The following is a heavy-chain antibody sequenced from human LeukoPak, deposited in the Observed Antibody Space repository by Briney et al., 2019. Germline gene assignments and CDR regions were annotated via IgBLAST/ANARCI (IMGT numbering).Heavy chain of an antibody. Sequence: GGSLRLSCAASGFTFSGSAMHWVRQASGKGLEWVGRIKSKTDGGTTDYAAPVKGRFTISRDDSKNTLYLQMNSLKTEDTAVYYCTTDQYQLLNLTDYWGQGTLVTVSS. J-gene: IGHJ4*02. CDR2: IKSKTDGGTT. CDR1: GFTFSGSA. V-gene: IGHV3-15*01. D-gene: IGHD2-2*01. CDR3: TTDQYQLLNLTDY.